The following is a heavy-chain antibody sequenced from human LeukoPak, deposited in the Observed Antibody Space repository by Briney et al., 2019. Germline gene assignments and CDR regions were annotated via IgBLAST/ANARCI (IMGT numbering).Heavy chain of an antibody. Sequence: PGGSLRLSCAASGFTFSSHSMNWVRQAPGKGLEWVSSISSSSSYIYYADSVKGRFTISRDNAKNSLYLQMNSLRAEDTAVYYCARDRDSSGYYSHFDYWGQGTLVTVSS. V-gene: IGHV3-21*01. CDR1: GFTFSSHS. CDR3: ARDRDSSGYYSHFDY. CDR2: ISSSSSYI. D-gene: IGHD3-22*01. J-gene: IGHJ4*02.